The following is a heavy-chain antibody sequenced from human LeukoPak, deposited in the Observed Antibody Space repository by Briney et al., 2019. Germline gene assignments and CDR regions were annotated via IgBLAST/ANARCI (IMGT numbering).Heavy chain of an antibody. Sequence: ASVKVSCKASGYTFTGYYLHWVRQAPGQGLEWMGWISPNSGGTNYAQKFQGRVTMTRDTSISTAYMESSRLRSDDTAVYYCAITLAAAGSFDYWGQGTLVTVSS. CDR1: GYTFTGYY. CDR3: AITLAAAGSFDY. CDR2: ISPNSGGT. J-gene: IGHJ4*02. D-gene: IGHD6-13*01. V-gene: IGHV1-2*02.